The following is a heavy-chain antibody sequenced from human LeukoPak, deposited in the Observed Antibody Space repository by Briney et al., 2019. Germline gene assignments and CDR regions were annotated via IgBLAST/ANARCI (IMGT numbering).Heavy chain of an antibody. J-gene: IGHJ5*02. CDR2: IKQDGSEK. CDR3: ARDEFGGASFEP. D-gene: IGHD3-16*01. CDR1: GFTFSGYW. Sequence: GGSLRLSCAASGFTFSGYWMSWVRQAPGKGLEWVANIKQDGSEKYYVDSVKGRFTISRDNAKNSLYLQMNSLRAEDTAVYYCARDEFGGASFEPWGQGTLVTVSS. V-gene: IGHV3-7*01.